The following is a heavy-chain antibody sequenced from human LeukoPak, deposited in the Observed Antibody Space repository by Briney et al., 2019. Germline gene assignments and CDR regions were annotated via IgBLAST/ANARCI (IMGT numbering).Heavy chain of an antibody. CDR1: GYTFTSYG. CDR2: ISAYNGDT. D-gene: IGHD3-16*01. CDR3: AREGLGELTLDY. Sequence: ASVKVSCKASGYTFTSYGISWVRQAPGQGLEWMGWISAYNGDTNYAQKLQGRVTMTTDTSTNTAYMELRSLRSDDTAVYYCAREGLGELTLDYWGQGTLVTVSS. J-gene: IGHJ4*02. V-gene: IGHV1-18*01.